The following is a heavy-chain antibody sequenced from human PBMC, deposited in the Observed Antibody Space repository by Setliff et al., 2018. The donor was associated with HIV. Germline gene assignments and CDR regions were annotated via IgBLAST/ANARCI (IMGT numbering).Heavy chain of an antibody. CDR3: AREGQVVVTAKGFDY. CDR2: VNTVGGGA. V-gene: IGHV1-46*01. CDR1: GYTFTNYY. J-gene: IGHJ4*02. D-gene: IGHD2-15*01. Sequence: ASVKVSCKTSGYTFTNYYMHWLRQAPGQGLEWMGVVNTVGGGASYAQKFQGRITVTRDTSTSTVYMELSSLRSEDTAVYYCAREGQVVVTAKGFDYWGLGTLVTVSS.